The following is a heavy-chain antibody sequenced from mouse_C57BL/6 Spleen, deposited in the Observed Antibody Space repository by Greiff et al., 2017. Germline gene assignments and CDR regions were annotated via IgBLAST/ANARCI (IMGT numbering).Heavy chain of an antibody. CDR3: ARHEAYYYGSSWEFDV. CDR1: GYTFTEYT. J-gene: IGHJ1*03. V-gene: IGHV1-62-2*01. D-gene: IGHD1-1*01. CDR2: FYPGSGSI. Sequence: VQLQQSGAELVKPGASVKLSCKASGYTFTEYTIHWVKQRSGQGLEWIGWFYPGSGSIKYNEKFKDKATVTADKSSSTVYMELSRLTSEDSAVYFGARHEAYYYGSSWEFDVWGTGTTVTVSS.